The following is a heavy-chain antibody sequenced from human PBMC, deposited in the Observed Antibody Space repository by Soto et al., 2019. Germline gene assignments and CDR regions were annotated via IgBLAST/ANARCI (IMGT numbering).Heavy chain of an antibody. CDR3: ARDQGGEFLKGSGMDV. CDR2: IYYSGET. V-gene: IGHV4-59*01. J-gene: IGHJ6*02. CDR1: GDSISRYY. Sequence: QVQLQESGPGLVKPSETLSLTCTVSGDSISRYYWSWIRLSPGKGLEWIGYIYYSGETNYNPSVKSRVTISVDSTKNQCSLKLSSVPAADTAVYYCARDQGGEFLKGSGMDVWGQGTTVTVSS. D-gene: IGHD3-10*01.